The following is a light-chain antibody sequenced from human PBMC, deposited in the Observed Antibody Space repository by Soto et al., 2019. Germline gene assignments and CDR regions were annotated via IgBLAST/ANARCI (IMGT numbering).Light chain of an antibody. CDR1: NIGSES. CDR3: QVWDSSTNHGV. J-gene: IGLJ3*02. V-gene: IGLV3-21*04. CDR2: YDS. Sequence: SSELTQPPSVSVAPGKTARVTCGGNNIGSESVHWDQQKPGQAPVLVIYYDSDRPSGIPERFSGSNSGNTATLTISRIGAGDEADYYCQVWDSSTNHGVFGGGTKLTVL.